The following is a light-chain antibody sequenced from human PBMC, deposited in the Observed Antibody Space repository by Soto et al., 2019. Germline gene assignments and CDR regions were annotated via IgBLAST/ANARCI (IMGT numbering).Light chain of an antibody. CDR2: KAS. V-gene: IGKV1-5*03. Sequence: DIQMTQSPSTLSASVGDRVTITCRASQSISSWLAWFQHKPGKAPKALIYKASNLEGGGPSRFSGSGSGTEFTLTINSLQPDDFGTYYCQEYISYSFRLGTKLEI. CDR3: QEYISYS. CDR1: QSISSW. J-gene: IGKJ2*01.